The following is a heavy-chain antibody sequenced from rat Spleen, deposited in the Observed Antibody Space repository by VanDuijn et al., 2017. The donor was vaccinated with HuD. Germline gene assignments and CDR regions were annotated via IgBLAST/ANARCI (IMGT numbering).Heavy chain of an antibody. CDR1: GFTFSDYN. J-gene: IGHJ2*01. CDR2: IFYEGSST. CDR3: ARHFDYYSGGLDY. V-gene: IGHV5-22*01. D-gene: IGHD1-1*01. Sequence: EVQLVESGGGLVQPGRSLKLSCAASGFTFSDYNMAWVRQAPKQGLEWVATIFYEGSSTYYGDSVKGRFTISRDNAKSTLYLQMNSLRSEDTATYYCARHFDYYSGGLDYWGQGVMVTVSS.